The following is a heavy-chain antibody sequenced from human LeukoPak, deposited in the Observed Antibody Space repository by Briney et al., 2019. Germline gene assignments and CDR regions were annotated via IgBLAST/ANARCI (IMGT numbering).Heavy chain of an antibody. Sequence: SETLSLTCTVSGGAISSYYWSWIREPPGKGLEWIAYIHYSGNTNYSPSLKSRVTISVDTSKNQFSLRLTSVTAADTAVYYCARSGTVTNFDYWGQGTLVSVSS. CDR2: IHYSGNT. D-gene: IGHD4-17*01. J-gene: IGHJ4*02. CDR1: GGAISSYY. V-gene: IGHV4-59*01. CDR3: ARSGTVTNFDY.